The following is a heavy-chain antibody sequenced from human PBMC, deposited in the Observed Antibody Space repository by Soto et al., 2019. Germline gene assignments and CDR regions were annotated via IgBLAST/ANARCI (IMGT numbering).Heavy chain of an antibody. CDR2: IIPIFGTA. J-gene: IGHJ6*02. Sequence: RASVKVSCKASGGTFSSYAISWVRQAPGQGLEWMGGIIPIFGTANYAQKFQGRVTITADESTSTAYMELSSLRSEDTAVYYCARGRQVYDFWSGHARVVHYYGMDVWGQGTTVTVSS. V-gene: IGHV1-69*13. CDR1: GGTFSSYA. CDR3: ARGRQVYDFWSGHARVVHYYGMDV. D-gene: IGHD3-3*01.